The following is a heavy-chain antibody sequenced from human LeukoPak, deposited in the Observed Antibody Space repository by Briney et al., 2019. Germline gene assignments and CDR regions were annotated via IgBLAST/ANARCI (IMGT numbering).Heavy chain of an antibody. J-gene: IGHJ3*02. CDR1: SGSFRGYY. CDR2: INHSGST. Sequence: SETLSLTCAVYSGSFRGYYWSWIRQPPGKGLEWIGEINHSGSTNYNPSLKSRVTISVDTSKNQFSLKLSSVTAADTAVYYCARDPSSGGAFDIWGQGTMVTVSS. V-gene: IGHV4-34*01. D-gene: IGHD2-15*01. CDR3: ARDPSSGGAFDI.